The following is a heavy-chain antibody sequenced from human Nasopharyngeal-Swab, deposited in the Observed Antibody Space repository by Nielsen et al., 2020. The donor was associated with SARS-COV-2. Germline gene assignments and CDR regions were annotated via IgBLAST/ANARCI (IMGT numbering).Heavy chain of an antibody. CDR3: ARRFHSSSWYTDYDY. V-gene: IGHV5-10-1*01. Sequence: VRPTPGPGLEWMGRIVPRDSYTNYSPSFQCHVTISADKSISTAYLQWSSLKASDAAMYYCARRFHSSSWYTDYDYWGQGTLVTVSS. CDR2: IVPRDSYT. D-gene: IGHD6-13*01. J-gene: IGHJ4*02.